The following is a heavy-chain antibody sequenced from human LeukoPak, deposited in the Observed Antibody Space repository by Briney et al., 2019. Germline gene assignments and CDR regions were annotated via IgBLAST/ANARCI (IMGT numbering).Heavy chain of an antibody. Sequence: GESLKISCKGSGYSFTSYWIGWVRQMPGKGLEWMGIIYPGDSDARYSPSFQGQVTISVDQSISTAYLQWSSLKASDTAMYYCARKYSRSSSLVDYWGQGTLVTVSS. V-gene: IGHV5-51*01. CDR3: ARKYSRSSSLVDY. CDR1: GYSFTSYW. CDR2: IYPGDSDA. D-gene: IGHD6-6*01. J-gene: IGHJ4*02.